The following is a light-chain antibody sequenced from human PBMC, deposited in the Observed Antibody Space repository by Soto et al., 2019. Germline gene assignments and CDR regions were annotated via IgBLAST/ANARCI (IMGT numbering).Light chain of an antibody. J-gene: IGKJ5*01. CDR2: DAS. V-gene: IGKV1-13*02. Sequence: AIQLTQSPSSLSASVGDRVTITCRASQGISSALAWYQQKPGKAPKLLIYDASSLESGVPSRFSGSGSGTDFTLTISSLQPEDFATYYCRQFNSSIFGQGTRLEIK. CDR3: RQFNSSI. CDR1: QGISSA.